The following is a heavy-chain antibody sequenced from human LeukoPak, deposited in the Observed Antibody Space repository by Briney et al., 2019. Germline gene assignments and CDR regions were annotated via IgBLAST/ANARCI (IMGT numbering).Heavy chain of an antibody. CDR2: ISSSSSYI. CDR3: TVETGGDYPHFDY. V-gene: IGHV3-21*01. Sequence: GVSVSLPRAASRLTFSRYNINWLCQAPGKELEWVSSISSSSSYIYYADSVKGRFTISRDNAKNSLYLQMNSLRAEDTAVYSCTVETGGDYPHFDYWGQGTLVTVSS. CDR1: RLTFSRYN. J-gene: IGHJ4*02. D-gene: IGHD4-17*01.